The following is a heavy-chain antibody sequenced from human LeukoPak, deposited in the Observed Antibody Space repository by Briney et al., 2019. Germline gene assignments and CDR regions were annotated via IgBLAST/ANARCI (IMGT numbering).Heavy chain of an antibody. CDR3: AREGDYPYYFDY. CDR2: IYSGGST. Sequence: GGSLRLSCAASGFIVSSNYMSWVRQAPGKGLEWVSVIYSGGSTYYADSVKGRFTISRDNSKNTLYLQMNSLRAEDTAVYYCAREGDYPYYFDYWGQGTLVTVSS. V-gene: IGHV3-53*01. D-gene: IGHD4-17*01. J-gene: IGHJ4*02. CDR1: GFIVSSNY.